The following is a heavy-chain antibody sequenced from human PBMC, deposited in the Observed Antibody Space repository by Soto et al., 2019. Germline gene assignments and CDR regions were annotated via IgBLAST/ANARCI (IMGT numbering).Heavy chain of an antibody. D-gene: IGHD4-17*01. CDR2: ISGSGGST. CDR1: GFTFSSYA. Sequence: GGSLRLSCAASGFTFSSYAVSWVRQAPGKGLEWVSAISGSGGSTYYADSVKGRFTISRDNSKNTLYLQMNSLRAEDTAVYYCAKELTVTQTYYYYGMDVWGQGTTVTVSS. V-gene: IGHV3-23*01. CDR3: AKELTVTQTYYYYGMDV. J-gene: IGHJ6*02.